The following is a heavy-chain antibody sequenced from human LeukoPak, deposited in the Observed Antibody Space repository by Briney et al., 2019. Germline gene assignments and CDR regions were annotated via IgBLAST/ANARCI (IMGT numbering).Heavy chain of an antibody. J-gene: IGHJ6*02. Sequence: GGSLGLSCVASGFTFSAHYMSWIRQPPGKGLEWVSYIDISSGYTYYVDSVKGRFTISRDNARNSLYLQMDNLRAEDTAVYFCARGHYGLDVWGQGTSVTVSS. CDR2: IDISSGYT. V-gene: IGHV3-11*03. CDR3: ARGHYGLDV. CDR1: GFTFSAHY.